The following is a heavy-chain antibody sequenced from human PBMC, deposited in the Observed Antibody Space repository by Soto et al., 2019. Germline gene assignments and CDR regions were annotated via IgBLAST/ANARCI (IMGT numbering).Heavy chain of an antibody. Sequence: EVQLVESGGGLVQPGGSLRLSCAASGFVLSSYSMSWVRQAPGKGLEWVSYIGTGTRTRYYADSVKGRFTISRDNGKNSLFLQMNSLRAEDTALYYCARSYSYGFGYWGQGTLVTVS. D-gene: IGHD5-18*01. CDR3: ARSYSYGFGY. V-gene: IGHV3-48*01. CDR2: IGTGTRTR. CDR1: GFVLSSYS. J-gene: IGHJ4*02.